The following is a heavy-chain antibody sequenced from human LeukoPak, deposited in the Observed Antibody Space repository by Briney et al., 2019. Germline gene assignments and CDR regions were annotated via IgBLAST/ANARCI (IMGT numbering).Heavy chain of an antibody. Sequence: GGSLRLSCAASGFTFDDYGMSWVRQGPGKGLEWVSGINWNGGSIGYADSVKGRFTISRDNAKNSLYLQMNSLRAEDTAVYYCVGSSGWWGFDYWGQGTLVTVSS. CDR2: INWNGGSI. CDR3: VGSSGWWGFDY. D-gene: IGHD6-19*01. V-gene: IGHV3-20*04. CDR1: GFTFDDYG. J-gene: IGHJ4*02.